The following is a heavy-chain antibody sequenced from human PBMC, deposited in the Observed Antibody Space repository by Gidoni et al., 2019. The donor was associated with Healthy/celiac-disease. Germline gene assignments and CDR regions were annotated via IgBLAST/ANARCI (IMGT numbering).Heavy chain of an antibody. J-gene: IGHJ6*03. Sequence: QVQLVESGGGVVQPGRSLRLSWAAAGFTFSSSGMHWVRQSPGEGLEWVAVIWYDGSNKYYADYVKGRFTISRDNSKNTLYLQMNSLRAEDTAVYYCERLNYYGSGSRVYYYYYMDVWGKGTTVTVSS. V-gene: IGHV3-33*01. D-gene: IGHD3-10*01. CDR3: ERLNYYGSGSRVYYYYYMDV. CDR1: GFTFSSSG. CDR2: IWYDGSNK.